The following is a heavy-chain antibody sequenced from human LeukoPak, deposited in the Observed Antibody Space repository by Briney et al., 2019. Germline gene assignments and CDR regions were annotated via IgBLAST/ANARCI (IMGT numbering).Heavy chain of an antibody. CDR3: ARVKPGASAFDI. J-gene: IGHJ3*02. Sequence: GGSLRLSCAASGFTFSSYSMNWVRQAPGKGLEWVSSISSSSSYIYYADSVKGRFTISRDNAKNSLYLQMNSLRAEDTAVYYCARVKPGASAFDIWGQGTMVTVSS. D-gene: IGHD1-14*01. CDR1: GFTFSSYS. CDR2: ISSSSSYI. V-gene: IGHV3-21*01.